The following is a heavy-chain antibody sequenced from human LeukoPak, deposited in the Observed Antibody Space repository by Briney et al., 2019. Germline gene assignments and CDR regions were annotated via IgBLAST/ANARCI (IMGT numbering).Heavy chain of an antibody. D-gene: IGHD3-16*01. CDR3: ASGGHLDW. Sequence: PGGSLRLSCAASGFTFSNYGMHWVRQAPGKGLEWVAVISYDGRNKYFADSVRGRFTISRDNSENTLYLQMNSLRAEDTAVYYCASGGHLDWWGQGALVTVAS. J-gene: IGHJ4*02. CDR1: GFTFSNYG. V-gene: IGHV3-30*03. CDR2: ISYDGRNK.